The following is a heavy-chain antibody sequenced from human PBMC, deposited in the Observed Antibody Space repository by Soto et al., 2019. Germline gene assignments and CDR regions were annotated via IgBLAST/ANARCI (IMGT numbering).Heavy chain of an antibody. V-gene: IGHV4-38-2*01. CDR2: MYHSGIT. CDR3: ARVTMVIRDSDHFGVDV. D-gene: IGHD4-17*01. J-gene: IGHJ6*02. Sequence: SETLSLTCAVSGYSIRSGYFWGWIRQPPGKGLEWIGSMYHSGITYYNLSLTSRVSISVDTSKNQVSLKLTSVTAADTAVYFCARVTMVIRDSDHFGVDVWGHGTTVTVSS. CDR1: GYSIRSGYF.